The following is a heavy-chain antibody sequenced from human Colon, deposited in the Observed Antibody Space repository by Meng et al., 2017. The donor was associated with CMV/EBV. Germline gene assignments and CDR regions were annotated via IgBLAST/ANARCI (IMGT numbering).Heavy chain of an antibody. CDR3: VRESWYFDF. J-gene: IGHJ4*02. D-gene: IGHD6-13*01. V-gene: IGHV1-2*02. Sequence: QVPLVQSGTEVKKPGASVKVSCKTSGYTFTANHLHWVRQAPGQGLEWMGWIYPQDGDTYFAQKFQDRVTLTRDTSITTAYMELSGLTSDDTATYYCVRESWYFDFWGEGTLVTVSS. CDR1: GYTFTANH. CDR2: IYPQDGDT.